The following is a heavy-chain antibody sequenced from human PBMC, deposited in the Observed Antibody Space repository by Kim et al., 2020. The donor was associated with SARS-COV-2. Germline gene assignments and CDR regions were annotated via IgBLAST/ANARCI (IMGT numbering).Heavy chain of an antibody. CDR3: ARGYSSGWYRSFLLDAFDI. D-gene: IGHD6-19*01. V-gene: IGHV4-39*07. Sequence: SETLSLTCTVSGGSISSSSYYWGWIRQPPGKGLEWIGSIYYSGSTYYNPSLKSRVTISVDTSKNQFSLKLSSVTAADTAVYYCARGYSSGWYRSFLLDAFDIWGQGTMVTVSS. J-gene: IGHJ3*02. CDR1: GGSISSSSYY. CDR2: IYYSGST.